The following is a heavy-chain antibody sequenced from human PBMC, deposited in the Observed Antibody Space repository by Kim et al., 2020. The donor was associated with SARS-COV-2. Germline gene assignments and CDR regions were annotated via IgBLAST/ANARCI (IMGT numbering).Heavy chain of an antibody. CDR2: IYYSGST. CDR1: GGSISSYY. J-gene: IGHJ6*02. V-gene: IGHV4-59*13. Sequence: SETLSLTCTVSGGSISSYYWSWIRQPPGKGLEWIGYIYYSGSTNYNPSLKSRVTISVDTSKNQFSLKLSSVTAADTAVYYCARDDGTDYYYYGMDVWGQG. CDR3: ARDDGTDYYYYGMDV.